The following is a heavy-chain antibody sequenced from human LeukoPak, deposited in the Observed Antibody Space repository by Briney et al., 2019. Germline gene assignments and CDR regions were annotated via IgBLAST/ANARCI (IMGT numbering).Heavy chain of an antibody. CDR2: IWYDGSNK. V-gene: IGHV3-33*06. CDR3: AKAGRVDTAMVYGPVLGYCPDY. J-gene: IGHJ4*02. CDR1: GFTFSSYG. D-gene: IGHD5-18*01. Sequence: QPGRSLRLSCAASGFTFSSYGMHWVRQAPGKGLEWVAVIWYDGSNKYYADSVKGRFTISRDNSKNTLYLQMNSLRAEDTAVYYCAKAGRVDTAMVYGPVLGYCPDYWGQGTLVTVSS.